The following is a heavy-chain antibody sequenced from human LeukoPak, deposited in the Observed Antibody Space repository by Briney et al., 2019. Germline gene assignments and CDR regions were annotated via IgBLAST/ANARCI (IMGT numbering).Heavy chain of an antibody. J-gene: IGHJ6*03. CDR2: ISDSAGRK. V-gene: IGHV3-23*01. Sequence: GGSLRLSCAASGFTFSNYAMNWVRQAPGKGLEWVSGISDSAGRKNYADSVKGRFTISRDNSKNTLYLQMNSLRAEDTDVYYCAKVAVWAFGEVIHPRARAYMDVWGKGTTVIVSS. CDR3: AKVAVWAFGEVIHPRARAYMDV. CDR1: GFTFSNYA. D-gene: IGHD3-16*02.